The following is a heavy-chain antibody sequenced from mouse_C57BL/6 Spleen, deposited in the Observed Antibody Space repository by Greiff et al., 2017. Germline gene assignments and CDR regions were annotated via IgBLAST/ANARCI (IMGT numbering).Heavy chain of an antibody. D-gene: IGHD2-5*01. J-gene: IGHJ1*03. CDR3: ARYSNYGGWYFDV. Sequence: EVQLQQSGPELVKPGASVKMSCKASGYTFTDYNMHWVKQSHGKSLEWIGYINPNNGGTSSNQKFKGKATLTVNKSSSTAYMELRSLTSEDSAVYYCARYSNYGGWYFDVWGTGTTVTVSS. CDR2: INPNNGGT. CDR1: GYTFTDYN. V-gene: IGHV1-22*01.